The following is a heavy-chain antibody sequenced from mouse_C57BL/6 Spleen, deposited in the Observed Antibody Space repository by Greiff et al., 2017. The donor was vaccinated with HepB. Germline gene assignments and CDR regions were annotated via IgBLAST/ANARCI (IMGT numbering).Heavy chain of an antibody. CDR1: GFTFSSYA. CDR2: ISDGGSYT. V-gene: IGHV5-4*03. J-gene: IGHJ1*03. D-gene: IGHD1-1*01. CDR3: ARSYGSSYGYFDV. Sequence: DVKLVESGGGLVKPGGSLKLSCAASGFTFSSYAMSWVRQTPEKRLEWVATISDGGSYTYYPDNVKGRFTIARDNAKNTQYLQLSHLKSEDTAMYYCARSYGSSYGYFDVWGTGTTVTVSS.